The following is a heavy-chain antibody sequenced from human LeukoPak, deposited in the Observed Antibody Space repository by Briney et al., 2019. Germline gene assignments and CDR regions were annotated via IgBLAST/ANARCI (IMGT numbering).Heavy chain of an antibody. CDR2: MNPNNGST. V-gene: IGHV1-8*01. CDR1: GFTFTRYD. CDR3: VRDAEGAGISVNFWFDP. D-gene: IGHD1-14*01. J-gene: IGHJ5*02. Sequence: ASVKVSCKASGFTFTRYDINWVRQASGQGLEWMGWMNPNNGSTGYAQKFQGRVTMTRDTYTSTAYMELRGLRPEDTAVYYCVRDAEGAGISVNFWFDPWGQGTLVTVSS.